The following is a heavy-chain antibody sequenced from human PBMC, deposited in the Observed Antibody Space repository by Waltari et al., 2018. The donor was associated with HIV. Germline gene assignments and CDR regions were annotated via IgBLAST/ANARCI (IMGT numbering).Heavy chain of an antibody. CDR1: GFTFSSYA. J-gene: IGHJ5*02. D-gene: IGHD3-22*01. CDR3: AKGTYYYDSRRDWFDP. V-gene: IGHV3-23*01. CDR2: ISGSGGST. Sequence: EVQLLESGGGLVQPGGSLRLSCAASGFTFSSYAMSWVRQAPGKGLEWVSAISGSGGSTYYADSVKGRFTISRDNSKNTLYLQMNSLRAEDTAVYYCAKGTYYYDSRRDWFDPWGQGTLVTVSS.